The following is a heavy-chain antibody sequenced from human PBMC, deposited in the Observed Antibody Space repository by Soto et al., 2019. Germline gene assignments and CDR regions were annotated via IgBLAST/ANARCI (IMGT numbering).Heavy chain of an antibody. CDR2: IHWDDDK. Sequence: QITLKESGPTLVKPTQTLTLTCTFSGFSLSTSGVGVGWIRQPPGKALEWLALIHWDDDKRYSPSLRSRLTIIKDIPNNQVVLTMTNMAPVDKATYYCIQSRCGGDCLQSYASHYYYGMDVWGQGTMVTVS. V-gene: IGHV2-5*02. CDR1: GFSLSTSGVG. CDR3: IQSRCGGDCLQSYASHYYYGMDV. D-gene: IGHD2-21*02. J-gene: IGHJ6*02.